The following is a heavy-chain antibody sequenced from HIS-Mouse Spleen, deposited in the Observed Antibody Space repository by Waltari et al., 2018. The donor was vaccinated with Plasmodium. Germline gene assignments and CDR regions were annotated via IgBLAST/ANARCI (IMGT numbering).Heavy chain of an antibody. Sequence: GKGLEWIGSIYYSGSTYYNPSLKSRVTISVDTSKNQFSLKLSSVTAADTAVYYCARRGGSYYYFDYWGQGTLVTVSS. D-gene: IGHD1-26*01. CDR3: ARRGGSYYYFDY. J-gene: IGHJ4*02. CDR2: IYYSGST. V-gene: IGHV4-39*01.